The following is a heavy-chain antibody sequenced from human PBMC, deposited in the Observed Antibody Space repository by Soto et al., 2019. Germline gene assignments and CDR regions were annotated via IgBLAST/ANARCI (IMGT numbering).Heavy chain of an antibody. Sequence: GGPLRLSCAASGFSYTSYALICVRQAPEKDQEWVSAISGSGGSTYYADSVKGRFTISRDNSKNTLYLQMNSLRAEDTAVYYCATSPGIWGSYRLYYFDYWGQGTLVTVSS. D-gene: IGHD3-16*02. CDR2: ISGSGGST. V-gene: IGHV3-23*01. J-gene: IGHJ4*02. CDR3: ATSPGIWGSYRLYYFDY. CDR1: GFSYTSYA.